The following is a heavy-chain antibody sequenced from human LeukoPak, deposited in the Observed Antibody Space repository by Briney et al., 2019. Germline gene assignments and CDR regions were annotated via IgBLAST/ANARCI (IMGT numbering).Heavy chain of an antibody. Sequence: SQTLSLTCSVSGGSIRSGGYYWNWIRQRPGRGLEWIGYIYYSGSTYYNPSLESRVTISLDTSKNEFSLKVTSVTAADTAVYYCARAPPMGEMYFEYWGQGTLATVSS. CDR2: IYYSGST. CDR1: GGSIRSGGYY. V-gene: IGHV4-31*03. J-gene: IGHJ4*02. CDR3: ARAPPMGEMYFEY. D-gene: IGHD5-24*01.